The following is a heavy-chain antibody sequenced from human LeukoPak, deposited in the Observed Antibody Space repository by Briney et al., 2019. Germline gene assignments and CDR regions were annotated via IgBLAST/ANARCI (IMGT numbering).Heavy chain of an antibody. CDR2: VHSDGRST. J-gene: IGHJ4*02. D-gene: IGHD1-26*01. Sequence: PGGSLRLSCAASGFTFSNYWMHWVRQAPGKGLVWVSCVHSDGRSTTYADSVKGRFTISRDNAKNTLYLQMNSLRVEDTAVYYCARGGTYSFDYWGQGTLVTVSS. CDR1: GFTFSNYW. V-gene: IGHV3-74*01. CDR3: ARGGTYSFDY.